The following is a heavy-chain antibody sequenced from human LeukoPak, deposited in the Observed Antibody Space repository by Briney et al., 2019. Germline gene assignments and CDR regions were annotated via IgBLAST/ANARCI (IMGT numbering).Heavy chain of an antibody. CDR2: VSGSGGST. V-gene: IGHV3-23*01. D-gene: IGHD6-13*01. J-gene: IGHJ4*02. CDR1: GFTFSSYA. Sequence: SGGSLRLSCAASGFTFSSYAMNWVRQAPGKGLEWVASVSGSGGSTYYADSVKGRFTISRDNSKNTLYLLMNSLRAEDTAVYYCARPQYSSRSKRGILFDYWGQGTLVTVSS. CDR3: ARPQYSSRSKRGILFDY.